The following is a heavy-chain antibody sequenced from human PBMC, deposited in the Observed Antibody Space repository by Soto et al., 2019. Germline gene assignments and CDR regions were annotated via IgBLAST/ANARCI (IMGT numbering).Heavy chain of an antibody. V-gene: IGHV4-59*01. J-gene: IGHJ6*02. CDR3: GRDLPDILTGYDYYYGMDV. CDR1: GGSISSYY. CDR2: IYYSGST. D-gene: IGHD3-9*01. Sequence: PSETLSLTCTVSGGSISSYYWSWIRQPPGKGLEWIGYIYYSGSTNYNPSLKSRVTISVDTSKNQFSLKLSSVTAADTAVYYCGRDLPDILTGYDYYYGMDVWGQGTTVTVSS.